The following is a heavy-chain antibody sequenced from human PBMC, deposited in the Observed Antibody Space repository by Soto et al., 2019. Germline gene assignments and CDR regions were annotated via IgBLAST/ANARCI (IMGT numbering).Heavy chain of an antibody. V-gene: IGHV1-8*01. CDR3: ARKRSGKSADTFDY. J-gene: IGHJ4*02. CDR2: MNPNSGNT. Sequence: ASVKVSCKASGYTFTSYDINWVRQATGQGLEWMGWMNPNSGNTGYAQKFQGRVTMTRNTSISTAYMELSSLRSEDTAVYCCARKRSGKSADTFDYWGQGTLVTVSS. CDR1: GYTFTSYD. D-gene: IGHD1-1*01.